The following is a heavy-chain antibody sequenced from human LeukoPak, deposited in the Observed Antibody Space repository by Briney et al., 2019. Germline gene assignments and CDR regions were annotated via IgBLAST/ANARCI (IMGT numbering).Heavy chain of an antibody. D-gene: IGHD3-10*01. CDR3: ARDSGSFRYDMDV. V-gene: IGHV1-46*02. CDR2: NFSHDGSI. CDR1: GYSFNSHH. Sequence: ASVKVSCKTSGYSFNSHHVHWVRQAPGQGLEWMGINFSHDGSISNTEKFQGRVTMTRDTSTSTVYMELSSLRSEDTAVYYCARDSGSFRYDMDVWGQGTTVIVSS. J-gene: IGHJ6*02.